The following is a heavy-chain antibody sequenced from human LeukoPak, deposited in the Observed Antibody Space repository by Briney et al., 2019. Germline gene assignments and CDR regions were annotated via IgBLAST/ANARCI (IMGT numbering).Heavy chain of an antibody. CDR1: GYSISSGYY. CDR2: IYHSGST. V-gene: IGHV4-38-2*02. J-gene: IGHJ4*02. CDR3: ARVRPDIVVVPAAIFDY. Sequence: SETLSLTCTVSGYSISSGYYWGWIRQPPGKGLEWIGSIYHSGSTYYNPSLKSRVTISVDTSKNQFSLKLSSVTAADTAVYYCARVRPDIVVVPAAIFDYWGLGTLVTVSS. D-gene: IGHD2-2*01.